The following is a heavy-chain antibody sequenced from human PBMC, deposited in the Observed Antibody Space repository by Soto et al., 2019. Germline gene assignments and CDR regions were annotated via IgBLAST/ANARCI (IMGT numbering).Heavy chain of an antibody. CDR3: ARHAMVARGYDGGNAFDI. CDR1: GYSFTSYW. CDR2: IDPSDSYT. Sequence: EVQLVQSGAEVKKPGESLRISCKGSGYSFTSYWISWVRQMPGKGLEWMGRIDPSDSYTNYSPSFQGHVTISADKSISTAYLQWSSLKASDTAMYYCARHAMVARGYDGGNAFDIWGQGTMVTVSS. V-gene: IGHV5-10-1*03. J-gene: IGHJ3*02. D-gene: IGHD5-12*01.